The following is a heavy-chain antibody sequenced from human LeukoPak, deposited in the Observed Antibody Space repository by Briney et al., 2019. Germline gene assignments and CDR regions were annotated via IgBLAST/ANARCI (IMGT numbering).Heavy chain of an antibody. Sequence: GGSLRLSCAASGFTFSSYWMHWVRQAPGKGLVWVSRINSDGSSTNYADAVKGRSTISRDNAKNTLYLQTNSLRAEDTAVYYCARGGSSWSAFDIWGQGTMVIVSS. CDR2: INSDGSST. CDR1: GFTFSSYW. CDR3: ARGGSSWSAFDI. V-gene: IGHV3-74*01. D-gene: IGHD6-13*01. J-gene: IGHJ3*02.